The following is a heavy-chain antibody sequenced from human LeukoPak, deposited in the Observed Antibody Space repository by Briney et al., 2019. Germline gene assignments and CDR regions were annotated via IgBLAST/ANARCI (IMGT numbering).Heavy chain of an antibody. CDR2: IYSSGST. D-gene: IGHD5-12*01. J-gene: IGHJ5*02. Sequence: SETPSLTPILSVGSISISFWSCIREPVGTGVEWIGRIYSSGSTIYHPSLKSRVTMSVDTSKNQFSLKLSSVTAADTAVYFCASGSSGYDPWGQGTLVTVSS. CDR3: ASGSSGYDP. CDR1: VGSISISF. V-gene: IGHV4-4*07.